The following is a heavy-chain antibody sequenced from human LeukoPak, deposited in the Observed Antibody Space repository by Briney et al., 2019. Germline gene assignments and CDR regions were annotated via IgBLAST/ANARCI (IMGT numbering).Heavy chain of an antibody. CDR2: ISHSGTT. J-gene: IGHJ4*02. CDR3: ARKASHFSYGLRAIDY. CDR1: GGSFSDHY. V-gene: IGHV4-34*01. Sequence: SETLSLTCAVYGGSFSDHYWNWIRQPPGKGLEWIGEISHSGTTNYNASLKSRVTISVDTSKNHFSLKLNSMTAADTAVYHCARKASHFSYGLRAIDYWGQGNLVTVSS. D-gene: IGHD5-18*01.